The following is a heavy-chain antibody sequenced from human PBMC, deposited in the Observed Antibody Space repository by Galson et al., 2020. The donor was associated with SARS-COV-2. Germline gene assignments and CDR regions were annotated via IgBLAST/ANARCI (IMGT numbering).Heavy chain of an antibody. J-gene: IGHJ6*02. V-gene: IGHV3-21*01. CDR3: ARDARLRFLEWLGGDYYGMDV. Sequence: GESLKISCAASGFTFSSYSMNWVRQAPGKGLEWVSSISSSSSYIYYADSVKGRFTISRDNAKNSLYLQMNSLRAEDTAVYYCARDARLRFLEWLGGDYYGMDVWGQGTTVTVSS. D-gene: IGHD3-3*01. CDR1: GFTFSSYS. CDR2: ISSSSSYI.